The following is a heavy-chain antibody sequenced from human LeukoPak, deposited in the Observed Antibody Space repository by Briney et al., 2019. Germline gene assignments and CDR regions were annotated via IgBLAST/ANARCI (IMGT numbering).Heavy chain of an antibody. J-gene: IGHJ4*02. CDR2: VYYSGST. Sequence: IPSETLSLTCTVSGGSISGYYWSWIRQPPGKGLEWIGYVYYSGSTNYNPSLKSRVTISVDTSKNQFSLKLSSVTAADTAVYYCARGLYSSGWYYFDYWGQGTLVTVSS. D-gene: IGHD6-19*01. CDR3: ARGLYSSGWYYFDY. CDR1: GGSISGYY. V-gene: IGHV4-59*12.